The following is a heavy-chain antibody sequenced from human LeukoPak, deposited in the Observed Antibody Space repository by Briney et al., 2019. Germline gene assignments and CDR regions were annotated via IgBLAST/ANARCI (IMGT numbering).Heavy chain of an antibody. CDR2: IYTSGST. Sequence: SETLSLTCTVSGGSISSYYWSWIRQPPGKGLEWIGYIYTSGSTNYNPSLKSRVTMSVDTSKNQFSLKLSSVTAADTAVYYCAREAGSGYYFFDYWGQGTLVTVSS. CDR1: GGSISSYY. J-gene: IGHJ4*02. D-gene: IGHD3-22*01. CDR3: AREAGSGYYFFDY. V-gene: IGHV4-4*08.